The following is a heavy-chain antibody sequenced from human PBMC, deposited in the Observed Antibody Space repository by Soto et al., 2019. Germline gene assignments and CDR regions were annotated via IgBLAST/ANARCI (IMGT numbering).Heavy chain of an antibody. J-gene: IGHJ5*02. Sequence: SETLSLTCSASGGTITSGRSSWNWIRQSPGKGLEWIAYIYHSGSTYYNPSLKSRVTISVDRSENQFSLKPTSVTAADTAVYYCVRESVASGPNYFDTWGPGTLVTVS. CDR2: IYHSGST. V-gene: IGHV4-30-2*06. D-gene: IGHD6-6*01. CDR1: GGTITSGRSS. CDR3: VRESVASGPNYFDT.